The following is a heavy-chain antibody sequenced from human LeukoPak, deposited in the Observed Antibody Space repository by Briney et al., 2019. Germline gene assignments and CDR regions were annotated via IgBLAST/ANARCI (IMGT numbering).Heavy chain of an antibody. V-gene: IGHV3-30*18. CDR2: ISYDGSNK. Sequence: GRSLRLSCAGSGFTFSSYAIHWVRQAPGKGLEWVAVISYDGSNKYYADSVKGRFTISRDNSKNTLYLQMNSLRAEDTAVYYCAKQSREYYYDSSGTIYDYWGQGTLVTASS. CDR1: GFTFSSYA. D-gene: IGHD3-22*01. CDR3: AKQSREYYYDSSGTIYDY. J-gene: IGHJ4*02.